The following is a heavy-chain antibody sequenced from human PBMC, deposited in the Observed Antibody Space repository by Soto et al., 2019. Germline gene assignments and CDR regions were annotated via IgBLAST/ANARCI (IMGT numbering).Heavy chain of an antibody. V-gene: IGHV1-69*13. CDR1: GGTFSSYA. CDR3: ALRGLYCTNGVCYEGYYYGMDV. CDR2: IIPIFGTA. J-gene: IGHJ6*02. Sequence: GASVKDSCKASGGTFSSYAISWGRQAPGQGLEWMGGIIPIFGTANYAQKFQGRDTITADESTSTAYMELSSLRSEDTAVYYCALRGLYCTNGVCYEGYYYGMDVWGPGTTVTVSS. D-gene: IGHD2-8*01.